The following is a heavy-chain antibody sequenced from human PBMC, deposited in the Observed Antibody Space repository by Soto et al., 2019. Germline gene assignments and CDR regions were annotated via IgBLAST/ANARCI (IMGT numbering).Heavy chain of an antibody. Sequence: SATLSRTCAVYGVSFSGYYWSWIRQPPGKGLEWIGEINHSGSTNYNPSLKSRVTISVDTSKNQFSLKLSSVTAADTAVYYCARERVRYDFWSAYHDAFDIWGQGTMVT. D-gene: IGHD3-3*01. CDR2: INHSGST. V-gene: IGHV4-34*01. CDR1: GVSFSGYY. J-gene: IGHJ3*02. CDR3: ARERVRYDFWSAYHDAFDI.